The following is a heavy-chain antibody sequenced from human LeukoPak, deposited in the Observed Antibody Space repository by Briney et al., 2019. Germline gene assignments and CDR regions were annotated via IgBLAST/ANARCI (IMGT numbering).Heavy chain of an antibody. CDR1: GYTFTSYG. CDR3: ARVRGWETYYYSFWFDP. D-gene: IGHD3-10*01. CDR2: ISAYNGNT. Sequence: GASVKVSCKAPGYTFTSYGISWVRQAPGQGLEWMGWISAYNGNTNYAQKLQGRVTMTTDTSTSTAYMELRSLRSDDTAVYYCARVRGWETYYYSFWFDPWGQGTLVTVSS. J-gene: IGHJ5*02. V-gene: IGHV1-18*01.